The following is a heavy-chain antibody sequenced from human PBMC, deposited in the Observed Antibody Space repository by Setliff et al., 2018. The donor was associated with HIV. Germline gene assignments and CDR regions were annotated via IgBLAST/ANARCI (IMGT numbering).Heavy chain of an antibody. CDR1: GGSISTYH. Sequence: PSETLSLTCTVSGGSISTYHWSWIRQPPGKGLEWIGYIYNRGSAYYNPSLKSRVSISLDTSKTQFSLNLTSVTAADTAIYYCARVIQSSSFPFECWGQGALVTVSS. D-gene: IGHD3-22*01. J-gene: IGHJ4*02. CDR3: ARVIQSSSFPFEC. CDR2: IYNRGSA. V-gene: IGHV4-59*06.